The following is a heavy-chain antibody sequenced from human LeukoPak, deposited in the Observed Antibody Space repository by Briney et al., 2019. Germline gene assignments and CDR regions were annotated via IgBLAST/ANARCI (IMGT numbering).Heavy chain of an antibody. D-gene: IGHD5-18*01. Sequence: SETLSLTCTVSGGSISSYYWSWIRQPPGKGLEWSGNIYYSGSTNYNPSRKSRVTISVDTSKNQFSLKLSSVTAADTAVYYCARTPRGYSYGYGRYYFDYWGQGTLVTVSS. J-gene: IGHJ4*02. CDR3: ARTPRGYSYGYGRYYFDY. CDR2: IYYSGST. CDR1: GGSISSYY. V-gene: IGHV4-59*08.